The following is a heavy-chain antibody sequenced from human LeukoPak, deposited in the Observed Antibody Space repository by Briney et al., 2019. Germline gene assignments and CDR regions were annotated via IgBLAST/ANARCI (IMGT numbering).Heavy chain of an antibody. CDR3: ARDTPAPTTVTTGDGAFDI. V-gene: IGHV3-21*01. CDR2: ISSGSSYI. CDR1: GFTFSSSS. J-gene: IGHJ3*02. D-gene: IGHD4-17*01. Sequence: GGSLRLSCAASGFTFSSSSMNWVRQAPGKGLEWVSSISSGSSYIYYADPLKGRFTVSRDNAKNSLYLQMNSLRAEDTAVYYCARDTPAPTTVTTGDGAFDIWGQGTMVTVSS.